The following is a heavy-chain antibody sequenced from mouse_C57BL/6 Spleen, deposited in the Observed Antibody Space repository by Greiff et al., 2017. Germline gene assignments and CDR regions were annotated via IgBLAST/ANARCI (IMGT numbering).Heavy chain of an antibody. CDR1: GYTFTDYE. CDR3: TREERGLGRRFAY. V-gene: IGHV1-15*01. Sequence: QVQLQQSGAELVRPGASVTLSCKASGYTFTDYEMHWVKQTPVHGLEWIGAIDPETGGTAYNQKFKGKAILTAYKSSSTAYMALRSLTSEDSAVYYCTREERGLGRRFAYWGQGTLVTVSA. D-gene: IGHD4-1*01. CDR2: IDPETGGT. J-gene: IGHJ3*01.